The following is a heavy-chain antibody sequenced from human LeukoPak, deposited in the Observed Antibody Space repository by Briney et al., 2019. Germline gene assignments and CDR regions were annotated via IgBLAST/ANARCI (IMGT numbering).Heavy chain of an antibody. CDR2: ISYDGSNK. Sequence: GGSLRLSCAASGFTFSSYAMHWVRQAPGKGLEWVAVISYDGSNKYYADSVKGRFTISRDNSKNTLHLQMNSLRAEDTAVYYCARDPLLWFGEFPGDDAFDIWGQGTMVTVSS. V-gene: IGHV3-30-3*01. CDR3: ARDPLLWFGEFPGDDAFDI. CDR1: GFTFSSYA. J-gene: IGHJ3*02. D-gene: IGHD3-10*01.